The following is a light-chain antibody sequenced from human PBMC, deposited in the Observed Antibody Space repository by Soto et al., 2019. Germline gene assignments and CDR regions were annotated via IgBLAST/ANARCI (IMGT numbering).Light chain of an antibody. J-gene: IGLJ3*02. Sequence: QLVLTQLPSASASLGASVKLTCALSSGHSSYAIAWHQQQPEKGPRALMKLNSDGSHTRGDGIPDRFSGSSSGAERYLTISSLQSEDEADYYCQTWGTGILVFGGGTQLTVL. CDR1: SGHSSYA. CDR3: QTWGTGILV. CDR2: LNSDGSH. V-gene: IGLV4-69*01.